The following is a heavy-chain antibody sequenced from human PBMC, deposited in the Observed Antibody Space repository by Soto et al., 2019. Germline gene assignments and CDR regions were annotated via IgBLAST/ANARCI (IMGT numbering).Heavy chain of an antibody. J-gene: IGHJ4*02. V-gene: IGHV5-10-1*01. CDR3: ARHMDDGEYYFDY. CDR2: IDPSDSYT. CDR1: GYSFTSYW. Sequence: PGESLKISCKGSGYSFTSYWISWVRQMPGKGLEWMGRIDPSDSYTNYSPSFQGHVTISADKSISTAYLQWSSLKASDTATYYCARHMDDGEYYFDYWGQGTLVTVSS. D-gene: IGHD7-27*01.